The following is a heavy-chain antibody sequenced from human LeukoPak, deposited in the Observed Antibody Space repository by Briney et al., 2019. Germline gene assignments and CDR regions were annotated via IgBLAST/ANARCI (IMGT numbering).Heavy chain of an antibody. V-gene: IGHV3-23*01. D-gene: IGHD6-13*01. CDR1: GFTFSGYA. CDR3: SKDHDYSSRE. CDR2: ISGSGGST. Sequence: GGSLRLSCAASGFTFSGYAMSWGRQAPGKGLEWVSAISGSGGSTYYADSVKGRCTISRDKSNNTPYLQMNSLSAEDTAVYYCSKDHDYSSREWGQGTQVTVPS. J-gene: IGHJ4*02.